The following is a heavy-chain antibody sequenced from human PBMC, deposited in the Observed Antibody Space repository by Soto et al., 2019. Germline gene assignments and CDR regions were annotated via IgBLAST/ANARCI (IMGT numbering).Heavy chain of an antibody. Sequence: SQTLSLTCAISGDSVSSNSAALNLIMQSPSRGLERLGRTYYRSKWYNDYAVSVKSRITINPDTSKNQFSLQLNSVTPEDTAVYYCARFETTVYYYYYGMDVWGQGTTVTAP. CDR3: ARFETTVYYYYYGMDV. CDR2: TYYRSKWYN. CDR1: GDSVSSNSAA. D-gene: IGHD4-17*01. V-gene: IGHV6-1*01. J-gene: IGHJ6*02.